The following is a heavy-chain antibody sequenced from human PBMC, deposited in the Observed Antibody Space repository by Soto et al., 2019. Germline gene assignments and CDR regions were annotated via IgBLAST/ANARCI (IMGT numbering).Heavy chain of an antibody. Sequence: ASVKVSCKASGYSFTSWTIHWVRQAPGKSLESMGWIDAGNGITKYSQKFQDRVTITRDTSASTAYMELNSLRSEDTAGYYCARWRGPFDSWGQGDLVTV. CDR2: IDAGNGIT. J-gene: IGHJ4*02. CDR1: GYSFTSWT. CDR3: ARWRGPFDS. V-gene: IGHV1-3*01. D-gene: IGHD3-10*01.